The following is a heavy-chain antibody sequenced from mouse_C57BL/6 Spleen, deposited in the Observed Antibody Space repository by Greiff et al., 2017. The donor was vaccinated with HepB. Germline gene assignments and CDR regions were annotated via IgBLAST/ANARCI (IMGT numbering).Heavy chain of an antibody. CDR1: GYTFTSYW. V-gene: IGHV1-69*01. CDR2: IEPSDSYT. Sequence: QVQLQQPGAELVMPGASVKLSCKASGYTFTSYWMHWVKQRPGQGLEWIGEIEPSDSYTNYNQKFTGKSTLTVDKSSSTAYMQLSSLTSEDSAVDYFARRWLLDFDYWGQGTTLTVSS. J-gene: IGHJ2*01. CDR3: ARRWLLDFDY. D-gene: IGHD2-3*01.